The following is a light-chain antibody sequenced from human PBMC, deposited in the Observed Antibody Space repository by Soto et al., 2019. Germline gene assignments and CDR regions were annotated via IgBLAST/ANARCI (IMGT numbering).Light chain of an antibody. Sequence: VLAPPPPTLVSLGPKASNSGTWRTSKIGAGYDVHWYQQLPGTAPKLLIYGNSNRPSGVPDRFSGSKSGTSASLAITGLQAEDGAVYSCQSYDSTLNAPVVFGGGTQLTV. J-gene: IGLJ2*01. CDR1: TSKIGAGYD. CDR3: QSYDSTLNAPVV. CDR2: GNS. V-gene: IGLV1-40*01.